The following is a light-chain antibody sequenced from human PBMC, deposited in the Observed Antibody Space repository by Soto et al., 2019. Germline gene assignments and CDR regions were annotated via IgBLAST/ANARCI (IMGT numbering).Light chain of an antibody. CDR2: DVS. CDR3: SSYTSSNNLV. V-gene: IGLV2-14*01. CDR1: ISDVGGYKY. Sequence: QSALTQPASVSGSPGQSITISCTGTISDVGGYKYVSWYQQHPGKVPKLMIYDVSHRPSGVSSRSSGSKSGNTASLTISGLQAEDEADYFCSSYTSSNNLVFGGGTKLTVL. J-gene: IGLJ3*02.